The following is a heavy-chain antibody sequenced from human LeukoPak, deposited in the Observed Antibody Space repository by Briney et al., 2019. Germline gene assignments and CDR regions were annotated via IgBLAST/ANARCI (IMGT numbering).Heavy chain of an antibody. CDR1: GFTFSNYA. Sequence: GGSLRLSCAASGFTFSNYAMSWVRQGPGKGLEWVPAISGSGGNTYYADSVKGRFTISRDNSKNTLFLQMNSLRAEDTAVYYCAKEAQGCSITSCYFDSWGQGTLVTVSS. CDR2: ISGSGGNT. J-gene: IGHJ4*02. CDR3: AKEAQGCSITSCYFDS. D-gene: IGHD2-2*01. V-gene: IGHV3-23*01.